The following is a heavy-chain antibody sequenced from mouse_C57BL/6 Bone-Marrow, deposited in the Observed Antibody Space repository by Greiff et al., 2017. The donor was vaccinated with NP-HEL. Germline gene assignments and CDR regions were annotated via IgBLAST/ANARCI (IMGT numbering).Heavy chain of an antibody. D-gene: IGHD1-1*01. V-gene: IGHV1-82*01. CDR1: GYAFSSSW. CDR2: IYPGDGDT. J-gene: IGHJ2*01. CDR3: AKFITSSFDY. Sequence: QVQLQQSGPELVKPGASVKISCKASGYAFSSSWMNWVKQRPGTGLEWIGRIYPGDGDTNYNGKFKGKATLTADKSSSTAYMQLSSLTSEDSAVYFCAKFITSSFDYWGQGTTLTVSS.